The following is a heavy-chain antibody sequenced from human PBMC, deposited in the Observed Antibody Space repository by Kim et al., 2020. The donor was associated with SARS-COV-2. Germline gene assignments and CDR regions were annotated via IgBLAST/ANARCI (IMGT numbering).Heavy chain of an antibody. V-gene: IGHV3-21*01. CDR2: ISSSSSYI. Sequence: GGSLRLSCAASGFTFSSYSMNWVRQAPGKGLEWVSSISSSSSYIYYADSVKGRFTISRDNAKNSLYPQMNSLRAEDTAVYYCARWKGYYDYVWGSYRHTSFDYWGQGTLVTVSS. D-gene: IGHD3-16*02. CDR3: ARWKGYYDYVWGSYRHTSFDY. J-gene: IGHJ4*02. CDR1: GFTFSSYS.